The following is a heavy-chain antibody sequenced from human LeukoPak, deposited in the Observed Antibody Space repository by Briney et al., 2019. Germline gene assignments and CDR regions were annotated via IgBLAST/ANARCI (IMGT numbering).Heavy chain of an antibody. Sequence: ASVKVSCKASGGTFSSYAISRVRQAPGQGLEWMGGFDPEDGETIYAQKFQGRVTMTEDTSTDTAYMELSSLRSEDTAVYYCATHRDGYNFSPFDYWGQGTLVAVSS. CDR1: GGTFSSYA. D-gene: IGHD5-24*01. V-gene: IGHV1-24*01. J-gene: IGHJ4*02. CDR2: FDPEDGET. CDR3: ATHRDGYNFSPFDY.